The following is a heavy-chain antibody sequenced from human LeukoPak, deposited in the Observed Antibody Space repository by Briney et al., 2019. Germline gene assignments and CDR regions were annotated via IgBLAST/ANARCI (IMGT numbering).Heavy chain of an antibody. J-gene: IGHJ4*02. D-gene: IGHD4-17*01. CDR3: ARDYDYGDYPGY. CDR1: GCMFDDYG. V-gene: IGHV3-20*04. CDR2: INWNGGRT. Sequence: GGSLRLSCAASGCMFDDYGMSWVPQSPGKGLEWLSGINWNGGRTGYADPVKGGFTISRDNGKNSLSLQMNSLRAEDTALYYCARDYDYGDYPGYWGQGTLVTVSS.